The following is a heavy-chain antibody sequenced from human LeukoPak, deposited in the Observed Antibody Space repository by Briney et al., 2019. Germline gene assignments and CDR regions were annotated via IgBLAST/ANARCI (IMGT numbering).Heavy chain of an antibody. CDR3: PKKTIVGATVDAFDI. V-gene: IGHV3-30*02. CDR1: GFTFSNYG. CDR2: IRYEGSNK. Sequence: GGSLRLSCAASGFTFSNYGIHWVRQAPGKGLEWVASIRYEGSNKYYADSVNGRCTISRDNSNNTLYLQMNSLRAEDTAVYYCPKKTIVGATVDAFDIWGQGTMVTVSS. J-gene: IGHJ3*02. D-gene: IGHD1-26*01.